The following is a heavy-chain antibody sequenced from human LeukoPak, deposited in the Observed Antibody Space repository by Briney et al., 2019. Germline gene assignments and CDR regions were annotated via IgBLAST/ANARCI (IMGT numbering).Heavy chain of an antibody. CDR2: INHSGST. Sequence: KPSETLSLTCAVYGGSFSGYYWSWLRQPPGKGLEWIGEINHSGSTNYNPSLKSRVTISVDTSKNQFSLKLSSVTAADTAVYYCARVGSPVDTGRNGFDPWGQGTLVTVSS. CDR3: ARVGSPVDTGRNGFDP. CDR1: GGSFSGYY. V-gene: IGHV4-34*01. J-gene: IGHJ5*02. D-gene: IGHD5-18*01.